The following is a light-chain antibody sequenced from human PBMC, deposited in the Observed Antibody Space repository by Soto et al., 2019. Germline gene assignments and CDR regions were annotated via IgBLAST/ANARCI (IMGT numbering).Light chain of an antibody. CDR1: SSDVGAYNY. CDR2: DVS. Sequence: QSVLTQPASVSGSPGQSIAISCTGTSSDVGAYNYVSWYLQYPGKAPKLVIFDVSFRPSGVSNRFSGSKSGNTASLTISGLQAEDEADYYCKSFTTSDTYVFGTGTNVTVL. V-gene: IGLV2-14*01. J-gene: IGLJ1*01. CDR3: KSFTTSDTYV.